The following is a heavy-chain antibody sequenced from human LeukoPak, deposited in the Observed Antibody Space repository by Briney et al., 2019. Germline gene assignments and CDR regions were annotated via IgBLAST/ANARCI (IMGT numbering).Heavy chain of an antibody. CDR2: IWYDGSNK. D-gene: IGHD6-25*01. V-gene: IGHV3-30*02. CDR1: GITFSGYG. J-gene: IGHJ4*02. CDR3: AKDLRRIAAYYFDY. Sequence: GGSLRLSCAASGITFSGYGMHWVRQAPGKGLDWVTLIWYDGSNKFYADSVKGRFTISRDNSKNTLFLQTNSLRPEDTAVYYCAKDLRRIAAYYFDYWGQGTLVTVSS.